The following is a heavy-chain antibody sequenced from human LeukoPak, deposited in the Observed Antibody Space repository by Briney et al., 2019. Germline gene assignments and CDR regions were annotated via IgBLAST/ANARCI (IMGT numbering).Heavy chain of an antibody. Sequence: GGSLRLSCAASGFTFSSYAMSSVRQAPGKGLGWVSGICGSGGRTYYADSVKGRFTISRDNSKNTLYLQMNSLSAEDTAVYYCAKEPAQGIGWSYHYFDYWGQGTLVTVSS. CDR2: ICGSGGRT. CDR1: GFTFSSYA. V-gene: IGHV3-23*01. CDR3: AKEPAQGIGWSYHYFDY. J-gene: IGHJ4*02. D-gene: IGHD3-16*02.